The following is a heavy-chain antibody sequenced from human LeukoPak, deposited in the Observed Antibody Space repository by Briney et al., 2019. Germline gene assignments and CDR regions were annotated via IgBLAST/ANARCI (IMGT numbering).Heavy chain of an antibody. V-gene: IGHV3-48*01. J-gene: IGHJ4*02. CDR3: ARIGGDRHPIEY. CDR1: GFTFSSYS. D-gene: IGHD2-21*02. CDR2: IRSGGSPI. Sequence: GGSLRLSCAASGFTFSSYSMNWVRQAPGKGLEWVSYIRSGGSPIYYADSVKGRFTISRDNSKNTLYLQMNSLRAEDTAVYYCARIGGDRHPIEYWGQGTLVTVSS.